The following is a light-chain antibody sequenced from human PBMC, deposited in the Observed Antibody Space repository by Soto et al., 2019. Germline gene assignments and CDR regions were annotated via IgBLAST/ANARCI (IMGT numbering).Light chain of an antibody. Sequence: EIVLTQSPGTPSLSPGERATLSCRASQSVRSSSLVWYQQKSGQAPRLLIYGASARATGIPDRFSGSGSGTDFTLTISRREPEDFAVYYCQQYGSSPWTFGQGTKVEIK. CDR2: GAS. CDR1: QSVRSSS. V-gene: IGKV3-20*01. CDR3: QQYGSSPWT. J-gene: IGKJ1*01.